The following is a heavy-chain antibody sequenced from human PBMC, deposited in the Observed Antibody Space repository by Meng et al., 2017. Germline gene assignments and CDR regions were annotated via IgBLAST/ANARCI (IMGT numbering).Heavy chain of an antibody. CDR3: ARGVSVWDDWLDGFDY. D-gene: IGHD3-9*01. J-gene: IGHJ4*02. Sequence: SVKVSCKASGGTFSSYAISWVRQAPGQGLEWMGGIIPIFGTANYAQKFQGRVTITRNTSISTAYMELSSLRSEDTAVYYCARGVSVWDDWLDGFDYWGQGTLVTVSS. CDR2: IIPIFGTA. CDR1: GGTFSSYA. V-gene: IGHV1-69*05.